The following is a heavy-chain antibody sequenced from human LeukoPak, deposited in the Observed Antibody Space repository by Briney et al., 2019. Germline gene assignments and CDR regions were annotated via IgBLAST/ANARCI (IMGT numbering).Heavy chain of an antibody. CDR1: GFTFSSYA. CDR2: IKQDGSEK. CDR3: ARDGGGVTTPYDAFDI. J-gene: IGHJ3*02. D-gene: IGHD4-17*01. Sequence: GGSLRLSCAASGFTFSSYAMSWVRQAPGKGLEWVANIKQDGSEKYYVDSVKGRFTISRDNAKNSLYLQMNSLRAEDTAVYYCARDGGGVTTPYDAFDIWGQGTMVTVSS. V-gene: IGHV3-7*03.